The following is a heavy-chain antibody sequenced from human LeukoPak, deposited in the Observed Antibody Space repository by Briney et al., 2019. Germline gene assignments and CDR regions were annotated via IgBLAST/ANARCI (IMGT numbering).Heavy chain of an antibody. CDR1: GFTFSSYS. CDR2: IWYDGSNK. V-gene: IGHV3-33*08. J-gene: IGHJ3*02. Sequence: GGSLRLSCAASGFTFSSYSMNWVRQAPGKGLEWVAVIWYDGSNKYYADSVKGRFTISRDNSKNTLYLQMNSLRAEDTAVYYCASPFSRPYAFDIWGQGTMVTVSS. CDR3: ASPFSRPYAFDI.